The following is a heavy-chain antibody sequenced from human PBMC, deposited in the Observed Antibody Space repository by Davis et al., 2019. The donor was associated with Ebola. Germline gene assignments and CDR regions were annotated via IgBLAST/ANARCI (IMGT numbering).Heavy chain of an antibody. Sequence: GESLKISCAASGFTFSNYWTNWVRQAPGKGPEWVANINQDGSEKYYADSVKGRFTISRDNSKNTLYLQMNSLRAEDTAVYYCARDRGSSGWDGGFYFDYWGQGALVTVSS. D-gene: IGHD6-19*01. CDR1: GFTFSNYW. CDR3: ARDRGSSGWDGGFYFDY. CDR2: INQDGSEK. V-gene: IGHV3-7*01. J-gene: IGHJ4*02.